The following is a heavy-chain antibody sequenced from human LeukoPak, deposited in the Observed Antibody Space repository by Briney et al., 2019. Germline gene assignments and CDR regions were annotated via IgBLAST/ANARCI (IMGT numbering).Heavy chain of an antibody. Sequence: PGGSLRLSCAASGFTFSSYGMHWVRQAPGKGLEWVAFIRYDGSNKYYADSVKGRFTISRDKSKNTLYLQMNSLRAEDTAVYYCARESESYDSSGSTFNYWGQGTLVTVYS. CDR1: GFTFSSYG. CDR2: IRYDGSNK. V-gene: IGHV3-30*02. CDR3: ARESESYDSSGSTFNY. J-gene: IGHJ4*02. D-gene: IGHD3-22*01.